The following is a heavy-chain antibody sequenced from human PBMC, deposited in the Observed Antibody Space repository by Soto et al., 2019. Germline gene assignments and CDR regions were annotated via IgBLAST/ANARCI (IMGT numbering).Heavy chain of an antibody. D-gene: IGHD6-13*01. CDR2: IYYSGST. CDR1: GGSISSGGYY. Sequence: SSETLSLTCTVSGGSISSGGYYWSWIRQHPGKGLEWIGYIYYSGSTYYNPSLKSRVTISVDTSKNQFSLKLSSVTAADTAVYYCARGLDSSSWYNWFDPWGQGTLVTVSS. V-gene: IGHV4-31*03. J-gene: IGHJ5*02. CDR3: ARGLDSSSWYNWFDP.